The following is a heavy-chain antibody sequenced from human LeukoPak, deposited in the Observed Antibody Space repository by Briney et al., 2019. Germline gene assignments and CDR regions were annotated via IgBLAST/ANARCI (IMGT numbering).Heavy chain of an antibody. Sequence: GGSLRLSCAASGFTFNSYAMSWVRQAPGKGLEWVSAISGSGGSTYYADSVKGRFTISRDNSKNTLYLQMNSLRAEDTAVYYCAKDGLRFLEWSAFDYWGQGTLVTVSS. CDR2: ISGSGGST. V-gene: IGHV3-23*01. CDR3: AKDGLRFLEWSAFDY. D-gene: IGHD3-3*01. CDR1: GFTFNSYA. J-gene: IGHJ4*02.